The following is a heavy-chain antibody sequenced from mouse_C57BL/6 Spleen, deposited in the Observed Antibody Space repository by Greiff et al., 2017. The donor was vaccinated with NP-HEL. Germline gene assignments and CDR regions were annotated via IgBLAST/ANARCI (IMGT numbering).Heavy chain of an antibody. J-gene: IGHJ4*01. CDR1: GFTFSSYA. D-gene: IGHD1-1*01. Sequence: EVKLVESGEGLVKPGGSLKLSCAASGFTFSSYAMSWVRQTPEKRLEWVAYISSGGDYIYYADTVKGRFTISRDNARNTLYLQMSSLKSEDTAMYYWTRGGRRTYAMDYWGQGTSVTVSA. CDR2: ISSGGDYI. CDR3: TRGGRRTYAMDY. V-gene: IGHV5-9-1*02.